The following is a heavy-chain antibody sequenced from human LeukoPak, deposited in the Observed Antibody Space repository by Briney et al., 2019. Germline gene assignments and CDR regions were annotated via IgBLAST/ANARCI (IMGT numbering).Heavy chain of an antibody. CDR2: MNPNSGNT. V-gene: IGHV1-8*01. CDR3: ARRVAAGGTCMGY. D-gene: IGHD6-13*01. Sequence: WMNPNSGNTGSAQKFQGRVTMTRNTSISTAYMELSNLRSEDTAVYYCARRVAAGGTCMGYWGQGTLVTVSS. J-gene: IGHJ4*02.